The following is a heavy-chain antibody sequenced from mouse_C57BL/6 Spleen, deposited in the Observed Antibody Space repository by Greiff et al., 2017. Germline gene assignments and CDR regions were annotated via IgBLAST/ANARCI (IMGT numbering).Heavy chain of an antibody. D-gene: IGHD2-4*01. J-gene: IGHJ4*01. Sequence: EVQLQQSGPELVKPGASVKISCKASGYTFTDYYMNWVKQSHGKSLEWIGDINPNNGGTSYNQKFKGKGTLTVDKSSSTAYMELRSLTSEDSAVYYCASGDYDGDYYAMDYWGQGTSVTVSS. V-gene: IGHV1-26*01. CDR2: INPNNGGT. CDR1: GYTFTDYY. CDR3: ASGDYDGDYYAMDY.